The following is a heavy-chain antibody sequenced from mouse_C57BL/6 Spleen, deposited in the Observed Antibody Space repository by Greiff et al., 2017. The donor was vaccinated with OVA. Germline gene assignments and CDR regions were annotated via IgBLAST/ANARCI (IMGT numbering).Heavy chain of an antibody. CDR3: ARPIYDGYYVYFDV. D-gene: IGHD2-3*01. J-gene: IGHJ1*03. CDR1: GYTFTSYW. Sequence: QVHVKQPGAELVMPGASVKLSCKASGYTFTSYWMHWVKQRPGQGLEWIGEIDPSDSYTNYNQKFKGKSTLTVDKSSSTAYMQLSSLTSEDSAVYYCARPIYDGYYVYFDVWGTGTTVTVSS. CDR2: IDPSDSYT. V-gene: IGHV1-69*01.